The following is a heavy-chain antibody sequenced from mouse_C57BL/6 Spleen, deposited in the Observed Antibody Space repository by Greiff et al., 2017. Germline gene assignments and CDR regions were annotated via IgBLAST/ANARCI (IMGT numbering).Heavy chain of an antibody. Sequence: VQLQQSGAELVRPGASVKLSCTASGFNIKDYYMHWVKQRPEQGLEWIGGIDPENGDTEYASKFQGKATITADTSSNTAYLQLSSLTSEDTAVCYCTLPDSSYIDYWGQGTLVTVSA. D-gene: IGHD1-1*01. CDR2: IDPENGDT. V-gene: IGHV14-4*01. CDR3: TLPDSSYIDY. CDR1: GFNIKDYY. J-gene: IGHJ3*01.